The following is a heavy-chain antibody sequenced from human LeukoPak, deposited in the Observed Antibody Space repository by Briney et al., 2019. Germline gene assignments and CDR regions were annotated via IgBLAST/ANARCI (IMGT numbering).Heavy chain of an antibody. V-gene: IGHV3-7*05. CDR3: ATGGHYYGD. CDR1: GFTFSRTW. D-gene: IGHD3-10*01. CDR2: INHEGTEK. Sequence: GGSLRLSCAASGFTFSRTWMSWLCQAPGKGLEWVAYINHEGTEKDYMDSVKGRFTISRDNAQNSLFLQMNSLRAEDTAIYYCATGGHYYGDWGQGTLVTVSS. J-gene: IGHJ4*02.